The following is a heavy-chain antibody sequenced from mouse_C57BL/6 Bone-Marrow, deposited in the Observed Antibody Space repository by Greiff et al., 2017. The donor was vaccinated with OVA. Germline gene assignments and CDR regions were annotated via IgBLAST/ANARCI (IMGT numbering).Heavy chain of an antibody. CDR1: GYTFTDYE. V-gene: IGHV1-15*01. Sequence: QVHVKQSGAELVRPGASVTLSCKASGYTFTDYEMHWVKQTPVHGLEWIGAIDPETGGTAYNQKFKGKAILTADKSSSTAYMELRSLTSEDSAVYYCTRGYSNYYAMDYWGQRTSVTVSS. J-gene: IGHJ4*01. D-gene: IGHD2-5*01. CDR2: IDPETGGT. CDR3: TRGYSNYYAMDY.